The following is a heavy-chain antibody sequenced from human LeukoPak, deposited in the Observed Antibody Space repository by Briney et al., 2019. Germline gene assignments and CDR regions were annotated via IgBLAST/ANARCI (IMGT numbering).Heavy chain of an antibody. CDR1: GFTVSSNS. Sequence: GGSLRLSCTVSGFTVSSNSMSWVRQAPGKGLEWVSAISGSGGSTYYADSVKGRFTISRDNSKNTLYLQMNSLRAEDTAVYYCAKDLGYCSGGSCYPFDYWGQGTLVTVSS. CDR2: ISGSGGST. CDR3: AKDLGYCSGGSCYPFDY. D-gene: IGHD2-15*01. J-gene: IGHJ4*02. V-gene: IGHV3-23*01.